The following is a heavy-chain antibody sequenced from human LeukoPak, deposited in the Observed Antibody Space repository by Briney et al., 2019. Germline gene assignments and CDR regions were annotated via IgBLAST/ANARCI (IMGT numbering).Heavy chain of an antibody. J-gene: IGHJ6*02. CDR3: ARGAEQQLVRHAPPSYGMDV. D-gene: IGHD6-13*01. CDR1: GYTFTSYD. CDR2: MNPNSGNT. V-gene: IGHV1-8*01. Sequence: ASVTVSCKASGYTFTSYDINWVRQATGQGLEWMGWMNPNSGNTGYAQKFQGRVTMTRNTSISTPYMELSSLRSEDTAVYYCARGAEQQLVRHAPPSYGMDVWGQGTTVTVSS.